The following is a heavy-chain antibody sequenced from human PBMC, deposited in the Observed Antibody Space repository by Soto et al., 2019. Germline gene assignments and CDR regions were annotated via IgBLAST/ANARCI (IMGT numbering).Heavy chain of an antibody. D-gene: IGHD3-3*01. CDR1: GFTFSSYA. CDR2: ISDSGDTT. CDR3: AKDFLARSYFYYGLDV. J-gene: IGHJ6*02. Sequence: GGSLRLSCAASGFTFSSYAMTWVRQAAWKGLEWVSAISDSGDTTYHADSVKGRFTISRDNSKNTLYLQMNSLRAEDTAVYYCAKDFLARSYFYYGLDVWGQGTTVTVSS. V-gene: IGHV3-23*01.